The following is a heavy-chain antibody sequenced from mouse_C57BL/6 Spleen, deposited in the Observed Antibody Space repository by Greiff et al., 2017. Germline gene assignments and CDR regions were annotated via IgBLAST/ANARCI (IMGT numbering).Heavy chain of an antibody. CDR2: INYDGSST. Sequence: EVQRVESEGGLVQPGSSMKLSCTASGFTFSDYYMAWVRQVPEKGLEWVANINYDGSSTYYLDSLKSRFIISRDNAKNILYLQMSSLKSEDTATYYCARNDYDAYYFDYWGQGTTLTVSS. CDR1: GFTFSDYY. CDR3: ARNDYDAYYFDY. J-gene: IGHJ2*01. V-gene: IGHV5-16*01. D-gene: IGHD2-4*01.